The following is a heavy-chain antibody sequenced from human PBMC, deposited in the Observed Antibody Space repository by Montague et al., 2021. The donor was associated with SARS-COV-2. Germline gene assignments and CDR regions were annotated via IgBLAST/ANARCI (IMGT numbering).Heavy chain of an antibody. J-gene: IGHJ5*02. CDR2: VFKSGGT. Sequence: SETLSLTCTVSGGSITDYSWTWIRQPPGKALEWIGCVFKSGGTSYNPSLKSRVTMSVDTSKSHFSLRLTSVTAADTAVYYCARRASSFDNWFDLWGQGALVTVSS. CDR3: ARRASSFDNWFDL. V-gene: IGHV4-59*08. D-gene: IGHD3-10*01. CDR1: GGSITDYS.